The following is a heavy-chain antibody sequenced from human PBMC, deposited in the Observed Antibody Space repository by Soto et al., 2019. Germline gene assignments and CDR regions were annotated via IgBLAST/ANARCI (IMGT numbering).Heavy chain of an antibody. CDR2: ISSSSSTI. Sequence: GGSLRLSCAASGFTFSSYSMNWVRQAPGKGLEWVSYISSSSSTIYYADSVKGRFTISRDNAKNSLYLQMNSLRAEDTAVYYCARDLGTVDYWGQGTLVTVSS. V-gene: IGHV3-48*01. CDR3: ARDLGTVDY. D-gene: IGHD3-16*01. CDR1: GFTFSSYS. J-gene: IGHJ4*02.